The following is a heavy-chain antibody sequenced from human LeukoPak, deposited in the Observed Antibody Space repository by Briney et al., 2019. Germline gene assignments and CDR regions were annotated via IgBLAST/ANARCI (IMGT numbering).Heavy chain of an antibody. CDR1: GGSISSGGYY. J-gene: IGHJ3*02. CDR3: ARTRDAFDI. D-gene: IGHD2-2*01. V-gene: IGHV4-30-2*01. CDR2: IYHSGST. Sequence: SETLSLTCTVSGGSISSGGYYWSWIRQPPGKGLEWIGYIYHSGSTYYNPSLKSRVTISADRSKNQFSLKLSSVTAADTAVYYCARTRDAFDIWGQGTMVTVSS.